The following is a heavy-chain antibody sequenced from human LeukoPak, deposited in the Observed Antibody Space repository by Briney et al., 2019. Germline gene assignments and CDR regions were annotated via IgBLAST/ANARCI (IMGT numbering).Heavy chain of an antibody. D-gene: IGHD3-22*01. Sequence: SETLPVTCTVSGGSISRSSYYWGWIRLPPGKGLEWIGRNYYSGSTYYNPSLKSRVTISVDTSKNQFSLKLSSVTAADTAVYYCARDRSYYDSSGYFNYWGQGTLVTVSS. CDR2: NYYSGST. V-gene: IGHV4-39*07. CDR1: GGSISRSSYY. J-gene: IGHJ4*02. CDR3: ARDRSYYDSSGYFNY.